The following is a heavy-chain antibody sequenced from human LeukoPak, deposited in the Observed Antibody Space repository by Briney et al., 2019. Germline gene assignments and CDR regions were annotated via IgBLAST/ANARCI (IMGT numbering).Heavy chain of an antibody. J-gene: IGHJ4*02. CDR1: GGSFSGYY. CDR3: ARGFGGYSGYDLITKKFDY. D-gene: IGHD5-12*01. Sequence: ETLSLTCAVYGGSFSGYYWSWIRQPPGKGLEWIGEINHSGSTNYNPSLKSRVTISVDTSKNQFSLKLSSVTAADTAVYYCARGFGGYSGYDLITKKFDYWGQGTLVTVSS. V-gene: IGHV4-34*01. CDR2: INHSGST.